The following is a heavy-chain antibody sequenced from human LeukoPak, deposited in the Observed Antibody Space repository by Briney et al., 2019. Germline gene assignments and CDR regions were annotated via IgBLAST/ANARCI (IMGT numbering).Heavy chain of an antibody. J-gene: IGHJ3*02. D-gene: IGHD2-15*01. Sequence: PGGSLRLSCAASGFTFSDYYMNWIRQAPGKGLEWVSYISSSGGTIYYADSVKGRFTISRDNAKNSLCLQMNSLRAEDTAVYYCAKASRKYCSGGSCYPQWRGAFDIWGQGTMVTVSS. CDR3: AKASRKYCSGGSCYPQWRGAFDI. CDR2: ISSSGGTI. V-gene: IGHV3-11*04. CDR1: GFTFSDYY.